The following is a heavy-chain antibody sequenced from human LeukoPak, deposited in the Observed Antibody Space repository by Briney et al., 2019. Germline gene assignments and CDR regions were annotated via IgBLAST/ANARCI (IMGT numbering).Heavy chain of an antibody. CDR1: GDSITNNNYH. D-gene: IGHD6-13*01. J-gene: IGHJ4*02. CDR3: ARGYVSSNWYKEDAFDI. CDR2: LYNPGSTDNT. Sequence: SETLSLTCTVSGDSITNNNYHWGWIRQPPGKGLEWIGRLYNPGSTDNTDSNPSLQSRVTISADTSMNQFSLRLTSVTAADTAVYYCARGYVSSNWYKEDAFDIWGQGTLVTVSS. V-gene: IGHV4-39*01.